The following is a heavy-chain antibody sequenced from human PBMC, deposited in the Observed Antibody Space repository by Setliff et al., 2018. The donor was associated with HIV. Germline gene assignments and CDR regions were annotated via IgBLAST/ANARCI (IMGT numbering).Heavy chain of an antibody. J-gene: IGHJ6*02. V-gene: IGHV1-2*02. CDR3: ARDYYDSSSGCYEYSYYGMDV. Sequence: ASVKVSCKPFGYYFNIDYMHWVRQAPGQGLEWMAMVSPFDDGTNYAQKFQGRVTMTRDTSISTAYMEPSRLRSDDTAVYYCARDYYDSSSGCYEYSYYGMDVWGQGTTVTVSS. D-gene: IGHD3-22*01. CDR1: GYYFNIDY. CDR2: VSPFDDGT.